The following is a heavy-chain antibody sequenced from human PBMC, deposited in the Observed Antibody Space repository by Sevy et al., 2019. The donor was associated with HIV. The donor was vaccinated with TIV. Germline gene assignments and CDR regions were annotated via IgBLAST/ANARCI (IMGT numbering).Heavy chain of an antibody. CDR1: GFIFSTYG. D-gene: IGHD6-13*01. J-gene: IGHJ4*02. V-gene: IGHV3-33*08. CDR3: VSGASIAAAGNFAY. CDR2: IWYDGSSQ. Sequence: GGSLRLSCAASGFIFSTYGTHWVRQAPGKGLEWVALIWYDGSSQYYADSVQGRFTISRDNSKNTLDLQMNSLRAEDTAVYYCVSGASIAAAGNFAYWGQGTLVTVSS.